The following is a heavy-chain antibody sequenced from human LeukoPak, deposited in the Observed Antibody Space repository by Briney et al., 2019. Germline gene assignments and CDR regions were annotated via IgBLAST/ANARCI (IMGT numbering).Heavy chain of an antibody. CDR1: GYTFTGYY. V-gene: IGHV1-2*02. Sequence: ASVKVSCKASGYTFTGYYMHWVRQAPGQGLEWMGWINPNSGGTNYAQKFQGRVTMTRDTSISTAYMELSRLRSDDTAVYYCASGQDWGLCLGELSFPAWGQGTLVTVSS. J-gene: IGHJ5*02. CDR3: ASGQDWGLCLGELSFPA. CDR2: INPNSGGT. D-gene: IGHD3-16*02.